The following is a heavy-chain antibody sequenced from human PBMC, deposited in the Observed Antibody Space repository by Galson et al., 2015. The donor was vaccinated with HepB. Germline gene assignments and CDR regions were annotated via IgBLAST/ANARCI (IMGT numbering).Heavy chain of an antibody. CDR1: GGSISSSSYY. J-gene: IGHJ4*02. CDR2: IYYSGST. Sequence: ETLSLTCTVSGGSISSSSYYWGWIRQPPGKGLEWIGSIYYSGSTYYNPSLKSRVTISVDTSKNQFSLKLSSVTAADTAVYYCARQILTMVRGVIMYFDYWGQGTLVTVSS. CDR3: ARQILTMVRGVIMYFDY. D-gene: IGHD3-10*01. V-gene: IGHV4-39*01.